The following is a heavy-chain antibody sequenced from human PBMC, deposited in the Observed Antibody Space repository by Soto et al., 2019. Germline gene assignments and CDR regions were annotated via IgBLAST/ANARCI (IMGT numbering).Heavy chain of an antibody. CDR2: ISSSSSYI. CDR3: ARVLGRGAMVTDY. Sequence: EVQLVESGGGLVKPGGSLRLSCAASGFTFSSYSMNWVRQAPGKGLEWVSSISSSSSYIYYADSVKGRFTISRDNAKTALYLQMNSLRAEDTAVYYCARVLGRGAMVTDYWGQGTLVTVSS. D-gene: IGHD5-18*01. V-gene: IGHV3-21*01. CDR1: GFTFSSYS. J-gene: IGHJ4*02.